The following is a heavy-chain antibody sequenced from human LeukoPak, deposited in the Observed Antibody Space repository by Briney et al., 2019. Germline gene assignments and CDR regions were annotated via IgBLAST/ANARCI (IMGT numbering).Heavy chain of an antibody. CDR3: VRPIDY. Sequence: GGSLRLSCVASGFTFRDYWMAWVRQAPGKGLDWAANISPDGSATFYVDSVKGRFTISRDNTKNSLYLQMNNVGVEDTAVYYCVRPIDYWGQGTLVTVSS. V-gene: IGHV3-7*01. CDR1: GFTFRDYW. J-gene: IGHJ4*02. CDR2: ISPDGSAT.